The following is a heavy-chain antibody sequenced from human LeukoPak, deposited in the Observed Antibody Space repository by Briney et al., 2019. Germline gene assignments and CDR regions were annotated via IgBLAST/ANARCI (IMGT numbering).Heavy chain of an antibody. CDR3: ARRDSYDSSGFN. V-gene: IGHV4-34*01. CDR2: INHSGST. J-gene: IGHJ4*02. Sequence: SETLSLTCAVYGGSFSGYYWSWIRQPPGKGLEWIGEINHSGSTNYNPSLKSRVTISVDTSKNQFSLKLSSVTAADTAVYYCARRDSYDSSGFNWGQGTLVTVSS. D-gene: IGHD3-22*01. CDR1: GGSFSGYY.